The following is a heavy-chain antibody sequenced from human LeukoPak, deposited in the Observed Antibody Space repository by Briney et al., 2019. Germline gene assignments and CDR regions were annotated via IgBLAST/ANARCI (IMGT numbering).Heavy chain of an antibody. CDR1: GGSFSGYY. CDR3: ASPPDYDFWSGYGY. CDR2: INHSGST. J-gene: IGHJ4*02. D-gene: IGHD3-3*01. Sequence: SETLSLTCAVYGGSFSGYYWSWIRQPPGKGLEWIGEINHSGSTNYNPSLKSRVTISVDTSKNQFSLKLSSVTAADTAVYYCASPPDYDFWSGYGYWGQGTLVTVSS. V-gene: IGHV4-34*01.